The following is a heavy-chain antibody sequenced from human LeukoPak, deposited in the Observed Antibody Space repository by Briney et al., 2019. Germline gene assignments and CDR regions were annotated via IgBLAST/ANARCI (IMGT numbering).Heavy chain of an antibody. CDR2: INHSGST. V-gene: IGHV4-34*01. D-gene: IGHD6-6*01. CDR1: GGSFSGYY. J-gene: IGHJ5*02. Sequence: PSETLSLTCAVYGGSFSGYYWSWVRQPPGKGLEWVGEINHSGSTNYNPSLTSRVTISVDTSKNKLSLKLNSVTAADTAVYYCARLQEADRPKGRWFDPWGQGTLVTVSS. CDR3: ARLQEADRPKGRWFDP.